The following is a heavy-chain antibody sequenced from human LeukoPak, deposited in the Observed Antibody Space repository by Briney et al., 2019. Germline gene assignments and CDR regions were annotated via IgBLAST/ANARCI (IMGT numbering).Heavy chain of an antibody. CDR1: GGSFSGYY. Sequence: SETLSLTCAVYGGSFSGYYWSWIRQPPGKGLEWIGEINHSGSTNYNPSLKSRVTISVDTSKNQFSLKLSSVTAADTAVYYCARSLGFGSSYYFDYWGQGTLVTVSS. J-gene: IGHJ4*02. D-gene: IGHD3-10*01. V-gene: IGHV4-34*01. CDR3: ARSLGFGSSYYFDY. CDR2: INHSGST.